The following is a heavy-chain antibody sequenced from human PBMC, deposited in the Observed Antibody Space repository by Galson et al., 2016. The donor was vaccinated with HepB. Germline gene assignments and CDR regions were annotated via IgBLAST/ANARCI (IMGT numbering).Heavy chain of an antibody. V-gene: IGHV3-30*04. J-gene: IGHJ4*02. CDR1: FTFSSYA. CDR3: ARVEVDTAMDYYFDY. CDR2: ISYDGSNK. D-gene: IGHD5-18*01. Sequence: FTFSSYAMHWVRQAPGKGLEWVAVISYDGSNKYYADSVKGRFTISRDNSKNTLYLQMNSLRAEDTAVYYCARVEVDTAMDYYFDYWGQGTLVTVSS.